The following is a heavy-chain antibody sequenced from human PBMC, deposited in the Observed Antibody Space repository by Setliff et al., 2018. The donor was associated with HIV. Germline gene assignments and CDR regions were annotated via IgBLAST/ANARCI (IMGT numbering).Heavy chain of an antibody. CDR2: MNPKSGVS. Sequence: EASVKVSCKPSGHTFTNYDIHGMRRATGKGLEWMGWMNPKSGVSGYALKFNDRVTMTRDTPITTAYMELSSLTSEETAVYYCARGTGVGGFIITGGLDVWGQGTTSTVSS. CDR1: GHTFTNYD. J-gene: IGHJ6*02. D-gene: IGHD3-10*01. CDR3: ARGTGVGGFIITGGLDV. V-gene: IGHV1-8*01.